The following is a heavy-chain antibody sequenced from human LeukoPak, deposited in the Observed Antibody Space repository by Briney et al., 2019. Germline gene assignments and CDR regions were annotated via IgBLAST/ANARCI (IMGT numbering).Heavy chain of an antibody. J-gene: IGHJ2*01. CDR1: GVSISSYY. V-gene: IGHV4-4*07. CDR3: ARDPGCDFDL. CDR2: IYTSGST. D-gene: IGHD3-10*01. Sequence: SEALSLTCTVSGVSISSYYWSWLPQPAGKGLEWIGRIYTSGSTNYNPSLNSRVTMSVDTSKNQFSLKRRCVTAADTAGYYCARDPGCDFDLWGRGTLVTVST.